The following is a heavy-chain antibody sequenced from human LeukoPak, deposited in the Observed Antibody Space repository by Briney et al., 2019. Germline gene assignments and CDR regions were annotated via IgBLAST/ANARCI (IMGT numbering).Heavy chain of an antibody. CDR3: AKDPKEGFGSSWYYFDY. CDR2: ISGSGGST. J-gene: IGHJ4*02. V-gene: IGHV3-23*01. Sequence: GGSLRLSCAASGFTFSSYAMSWVRQAPGKGLEWVSAISGSGGSTYYADSVKGRFTISRDNSKNTLYLQMNSLRAEDTAVYYCAKDPKEGFGSSWYYFDYWGQGTLVTVSS. CDR1: GFTFSSYA. D-gene: IGHD6-13*01.